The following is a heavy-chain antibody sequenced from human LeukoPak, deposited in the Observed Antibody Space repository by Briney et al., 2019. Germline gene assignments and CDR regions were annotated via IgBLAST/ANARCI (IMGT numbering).Heavy chain of an antibody. CDR3: ARDISELWFGDLLYYHDY. CDR2: ISASNGNT. J-gene: IGHJ4*02. D-gene: IGHD3-10*01. CDR1: GYSFTTYG. V-gene: IGHV1-18*01. Sequence: KPGASVKVSCKVSGYSFTTYGISWVRQAPGQGLEWMGWISASNGNTDYAQKLQGRLTMTTDTSTSTAYMELRSLRSDDTAMYYCARDISELWFGDLLYYHDYWGQGTLVSVSS.